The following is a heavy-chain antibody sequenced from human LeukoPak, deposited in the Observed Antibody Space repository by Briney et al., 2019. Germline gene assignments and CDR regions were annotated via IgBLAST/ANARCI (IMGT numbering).Heavy chain of an antibody. CDR3: ARGNIAAAVKY. V-gene: IGHV4-34*01. Sequence: PSETLSLTCAVYGGSLIDHYWNWIRQPPGKGLEWIGEINHSGTTKCNPSLKSRVTMSVDTSKNQFSLNLNSVTAADTAVYYCARGNIAAAVKYWGQGTLVTVSS. J-gene: IGHJ1*01. CDR2: INHSGTT. CDR1: GGSLIDHY. D-gene: IGHD6-13*01.